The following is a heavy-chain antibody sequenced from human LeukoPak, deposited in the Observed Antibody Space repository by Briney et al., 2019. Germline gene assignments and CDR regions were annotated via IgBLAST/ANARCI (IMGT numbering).Heavy chain of an antibody. J-gene: IGHJ4*02. V-gene: IGHV3-49*03. CDR1: GFTFGDDA. Sequence: GGSLRLSCIASGFTFGDDAWSWFRQAPGKGLEFIALIRKKGYGETTDYAASVRGRFTVSRDDAISVAYLQMNSLQTDDTALYYCSRGLHDYGDSNYYFDQWGRGTLVIVSS. D-gene: IGHD4-17*01. CDR2: IRKKGYGETT. CDR3: SRGLHDYGDSNYYFDQ.